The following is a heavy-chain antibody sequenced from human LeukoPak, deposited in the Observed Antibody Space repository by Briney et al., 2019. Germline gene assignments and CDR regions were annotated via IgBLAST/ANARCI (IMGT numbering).Heavy chain of an antibody. CDR2: ISAYNGNT. CDR3: ARGGEWELLPGDFDY. D-gene: IGHD1-26*01. CDR1: GYTFTSYG. Sequence: ASVKVSCKASGYTFTSYGISWVRQAPGQGLEWMGWISAYNGNTNYAQKLQGRVTMTTDTSTSTAYMELRSLRPDDTAVYYCARGGEWELLPGDFDYWGQGTLVTVSS. J-gene: IGHJ4*02. V-gene: IGHV1-18*01.